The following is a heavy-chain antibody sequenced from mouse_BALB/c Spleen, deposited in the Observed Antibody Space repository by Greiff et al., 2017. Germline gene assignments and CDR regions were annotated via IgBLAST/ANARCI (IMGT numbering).Heavy chain of an antibody. CDR2: INPYNGDT. CDR3: ARNEGYYGYAMDY. J-gene: IGHJ4*01. CDR1: GYSFTGYF. Sequence: VHVKQSGPELVKPGASVKISCKASGYSFTGYFMNWVMQSHGKSLEWIGRINPYNGDTFYNQKFKGKATLTVDKSSSTAHMELRSLASEDSAVYYCARNEGYYGYAMDYWGQGTSVTVSS. D-gene: IGHD2-1*01. V-gene: IGHV1-20*02.